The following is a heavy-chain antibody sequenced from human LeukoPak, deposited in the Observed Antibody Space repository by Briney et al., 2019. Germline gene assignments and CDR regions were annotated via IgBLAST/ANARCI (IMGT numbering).Heavy chain of an antibody. V-gene: IGHV4-38-2*02. J-gene: IGHJ4*02. CDR3: AREGTYYYDSSGYYPDY. CDR2: IYHSGST. D-gene: IGHD3-22*01. CDR1: GYSISSGYY. Sequence: SETLSLTCTVSGYSISSGYYWGWIRQPPGKGLEWIGSIYHSGSTYYNPSLKSRVTISVDTSKNQFSLKLSSVTAADTAVYYCAREGTYYYDSSGYYPDYWGQGTLVTVSS.